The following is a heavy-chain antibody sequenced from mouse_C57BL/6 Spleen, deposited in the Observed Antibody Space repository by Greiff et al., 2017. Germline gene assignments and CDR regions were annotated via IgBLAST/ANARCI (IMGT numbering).Heavy chain of an antibody. CDR3: ARDAYGSSYGYFDV. V-gene: IGHV7-1*01. CDR2: SRNKANDYTT. CDR1: GFTFSDFY. J-gene: IGHJ1*03. Sequence: EVNVVESGGGLVQSGRSLRLSCATSGFTFSDFYMEWVRQAPGKGLEWIAASRNKANDYTTEYSASVKGRFIVSRDTSQSILYLQMNALRAEDTAIYYCARDAYGSSYGYFDVWGTGTTVTVSS. D-gene: IGHD1-1*01.